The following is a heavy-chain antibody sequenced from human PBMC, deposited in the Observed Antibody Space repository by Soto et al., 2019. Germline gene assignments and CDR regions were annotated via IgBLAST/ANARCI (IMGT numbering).Heavy chain of an antibody. V-gene: IGHV4-34*01. J-gene: IGHJ4*02. D-gene: IGHD3-10*01. Sequence: SETLSLTCAVYRGSFSGYYWSWIRQPPGKGLEWIGEINHSGSTNYNPSLKSRVTISVDTSKNQFSLKLSSVTAADTAVYYCARFARSSPSAYYGSGRGNFDYWGQGTLVTVSS. CDR2: INHSGST. CDR3: ARFARSSPSAYYGSGRGNFDY. CDR1: RGSFSGYY.